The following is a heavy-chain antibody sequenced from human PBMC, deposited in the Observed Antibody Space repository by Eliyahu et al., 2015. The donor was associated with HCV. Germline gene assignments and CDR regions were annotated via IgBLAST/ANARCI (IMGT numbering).Heavy chain of an antibody. D-gene: IGHD6-13*01. CDR2: ISWNSGSI. CDR3: AKDIGRWGSSWSGGDY. Sequence: EVQLVESGGGLVQPGRSLRLSCAASXFTFDDXAMHWXRQAPGKGLGWVSGISWNSGSIGYADSVKGRFTISRDNAKNSLYLQMNSLRAEDTALYYCAKDIGRWGSSWSGGDYWGQGTLVTVSS. V-gene: IGHV3-9*01. CDR1: XFTFDDXA. J-gene: IGHJ4*02.